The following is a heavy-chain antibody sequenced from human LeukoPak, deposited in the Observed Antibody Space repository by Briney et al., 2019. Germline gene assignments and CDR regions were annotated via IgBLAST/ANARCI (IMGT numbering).Heavy chain of an antibody. CDR1: GYTFTGYY. CDR3: ARARGYSGYEYYYGMDV. V-gene: IGHV1-2*02. CDR2: INPNSGGT. D-gene: IGHD5-12*01. Sequence: ASVKVSCKASGYTFTGYYMHWVRQAPGQGLEWMGWINPNSGGTNYAQKFQGRVTMTRDTSISTAYVELSRLRSDDTAVYYCARARGYSGYEYYYGMDVWGQGTTVTVSS. J-gene: IGHJ6*02.